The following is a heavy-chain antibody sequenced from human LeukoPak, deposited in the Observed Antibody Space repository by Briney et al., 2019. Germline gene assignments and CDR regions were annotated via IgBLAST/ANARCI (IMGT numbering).Heavy chain of an antibody. Sequence: SGGSLRLSCAASGFTFNNYAMTWVRQAPGKGLEWVSSISSSSSYIYYADSVKGRFTISRDNAKNSLYLQMNSLRAEDTAVYYCARLSGTPDYWGQGTLVTVSS. J-gene: IGHJ4*02. CDR2: ISSSSSYI. CDR3: ARLSGTPDY. D-gene: IGHD1-7*01. V-gene: IGHV3-21*01. CDR1: GFTFNNYA.